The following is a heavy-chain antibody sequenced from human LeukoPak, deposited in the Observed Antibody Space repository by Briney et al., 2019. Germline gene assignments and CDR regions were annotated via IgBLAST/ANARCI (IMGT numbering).Heavy chain of an antibody. CDR3: AGDSTEPFDY. CDR2: INPNSGGT. D-gene: IGHD1-14*01. V-gene: IGHV1-2*02. Sequence: ASVKVSCKASGGTFSSYAISWVRQAPGQGLEWMGWINPNSGGTNYAQKFQGRVTMTRDTSISTAYMELSRLRSDDTAVYYCAGDSTEPFDYWGQGTLVTVSS. CDR1: GGTFSSYA. J-gene: IGHJ4*02.